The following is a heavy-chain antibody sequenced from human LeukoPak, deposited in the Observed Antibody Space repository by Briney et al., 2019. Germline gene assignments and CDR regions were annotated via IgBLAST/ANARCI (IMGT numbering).Heavy chain of an antibody. J-gene: IGHJ4*02. CDR1: GFTFSSYW. V-gene: IGHV3-74*01. CDR2: INSDGSST. CDR3: APQFSSGWYYFDY. D-gene: IGHD6-19*01. Sequence: GGSLRLSCAASGFTFSSYWTHWVRQAPGKGLVWVSRINSDGSSTSYADSVEGRFTISRDNAKNTLYLQMNSLRAEDTAVYYCAPQFSSGWYYFDYWGQGTLVTVSS.